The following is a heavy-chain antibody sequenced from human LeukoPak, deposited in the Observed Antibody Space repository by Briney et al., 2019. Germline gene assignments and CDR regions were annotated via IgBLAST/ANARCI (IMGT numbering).Heavy chain of an antibody. J-gene: IGHJ4*02. CDR1: AFTFSGSW. V-gene: IGHV3-7*01. CDR2: INQDGSET. Sequence: GGSLRLSCAASAFTFSGSWMDWVRQAPGKGLEWVANINQDGSETYYVDSAKGRFTISRDNAKNSLYLQMDSLRVEDTAMYYCTKALDFWGQGTLVTVSS. CDR3: TKALDF.